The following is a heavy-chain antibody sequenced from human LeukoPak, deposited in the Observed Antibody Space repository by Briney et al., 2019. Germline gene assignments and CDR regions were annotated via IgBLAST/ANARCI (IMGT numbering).Heavy chain of an antibody. Sequence: GGSLRLSCAASGFTISTYGMNWVRQAPRKGLEWVSVIFGSGDSAYYADSVKGRFTISRDRSKNTLYLEMHSLRADDTAVYYCAKDQKPDSGYDIDYWGQGTLVTVSS. V-gene: IGHV3-23*01. CDR3: AKDQKPDSGYDIDY. CDR1: GFTISTYG. J-gene: IGHJ4*02. D-gene: IGHD5-12*01. CDR2: IFGSGDSA.